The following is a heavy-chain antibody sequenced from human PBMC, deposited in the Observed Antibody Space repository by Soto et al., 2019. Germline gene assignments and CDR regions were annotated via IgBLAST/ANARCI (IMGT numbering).Heavy chain of an antibody. V-gene: IGHV3-7*03. CDR3: ASTGGY. J-gene: IGHJ4*02. CDR2: IKEDGRET. D-gene: IGHD3-10*01. CDR1: GFTFSGGCW. Sequence: EVLVVESGGGLVQPGGSLRLSCAVSGFTFSGGCWMKWVRQAPGKGLEWVATIKEDGRETYYVDSVKGRCTISRDSTKNPLYLQMTSLRVEDTAVYYCASTGGYWGQGTLVTVSS.